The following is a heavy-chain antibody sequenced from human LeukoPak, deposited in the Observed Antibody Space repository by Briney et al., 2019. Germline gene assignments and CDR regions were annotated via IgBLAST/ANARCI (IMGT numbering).Heavy chain of an antibody. CDR3: ARTLVVINDAFDI. V-gene: IGHV1-2*02. Sequence: GASVKVSCKASGYTFTGYYMHWVRQAPGQGLEWMGWINPNSGGTKYAQKFQGRVSMTGDTSISTAYMELSRLRSDDTAVYYCARTLVVINDAFDIWGQGTMVTVSS. J-gene: IGHJ3*02. CDR1: GYTFTGYY. CDR2: INPNSGGT. D-gene: IGHD3-22*01.